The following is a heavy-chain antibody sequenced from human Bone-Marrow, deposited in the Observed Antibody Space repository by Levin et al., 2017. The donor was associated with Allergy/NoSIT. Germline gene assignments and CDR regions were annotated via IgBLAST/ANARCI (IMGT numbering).Heavy chain of an antibody. V-gene: IGHV3-23*01. CDR2: ISGSGENT. J-gene: IGHJ5*02. CDR3: AKGFSGSAPYKWFGP. D-gene: IGHD1-26*01. CDR1: TSTFYNYA. Sequence: GGSLRLSCAASTSTFYNYAMSWVRQAPGKGLEWVSAISGSGENTFYAVSVKGRFTISRDISKNTLYLQMNSLRAEDTAVYYCAKGFSGSAPYKWFGPWGQGTLVTVSS.